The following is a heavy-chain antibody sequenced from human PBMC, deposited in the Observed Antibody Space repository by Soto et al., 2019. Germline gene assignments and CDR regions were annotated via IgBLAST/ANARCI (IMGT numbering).Heavy chain of an antibody. Sequence: EVQLVESGGGLVQPGGSLRLSCAASGFSITNTWMHWVRQAPGKGLEWVGHVKSKADGGTADYAAPVKGRFTVSRDDSKNTQYLQKNSPKMEDTAVYYCNSYPDFWGGHTPLWGQGTLVTVSS. V-gene: IGHV3-15*07. CDR1: GFSITNTW. CDR2: VKSKADGGTA. D-gene: IGHD3-3*01. CDR3: NSYPDFWGGHTPL. J-gene: IGHJ4*02.